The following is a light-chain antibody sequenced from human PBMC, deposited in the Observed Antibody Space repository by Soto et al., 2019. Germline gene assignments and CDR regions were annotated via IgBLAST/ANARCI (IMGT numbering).Light chain of an antibody. CDR3: QQYKNWPPIT. Sequence: DIVMTQSPDSLAVSLGDRATINCKSSQSVLYSSNNKNYLAWYQQKPGQAPRLLIYDASSRATGVPARFSGSGSGTEFTLTISSLQSEDFAVYYCQQYKNWPPITFGQGTRLEIK. CDR2: DAS. CDR1: QSVLYSSNNKNY. V-gene: IGKV4-1*01. J-gene: IGKJ5*01.